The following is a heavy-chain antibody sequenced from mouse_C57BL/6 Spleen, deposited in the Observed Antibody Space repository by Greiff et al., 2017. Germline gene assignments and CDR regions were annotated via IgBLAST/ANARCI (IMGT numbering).Heavy chain of an antibody. D-gene: IGHD4-1*01. CDR3: ARLSNGDEYYFDY. V-gene: IGHV5-15*01. Sequence: EVQVVESGGGLVQPGGSLKLSCAASGFTFSDYGMAWVRQAPRKGPEWVAFISNLAYSIYYADTVTGRFTISRENAKNTLYLEMSSLRSEDTAMYYCARLSNGDEYYFDYWGQGTTLTVSS. J-gene: IGHJ2*01. CDR2: ISNLAYSI. CDR1: GFTFSDYG.